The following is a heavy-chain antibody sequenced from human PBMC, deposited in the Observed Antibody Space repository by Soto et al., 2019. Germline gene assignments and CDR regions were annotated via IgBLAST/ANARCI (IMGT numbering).Heavy chain of an antibody. V-gene: IGHV3-33*01. CDR2: IWYDGTKK. D-gene: IGHD3-10*01. CDR1: GFTFSAYG. J-gene: IGHJ6*02. CDR3: ARDSVWFGESPGGMGV. Sequence: QEQVVEFGGGVAQPGRSLRLSCGVSGFTFSAYGMHWVRQAPGKGLEWLAVIWYDGTKKYYADSVKGRFTISRDNLKQTLYLEMHSLRVEDTAVYYCARDSVWFGESPGGMGVWGQGATVTVSS.